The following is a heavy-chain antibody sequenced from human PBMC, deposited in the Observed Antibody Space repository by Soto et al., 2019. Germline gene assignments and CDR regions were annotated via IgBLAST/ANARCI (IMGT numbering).Heavy chain of an antibody. CDR3: ARGGRIVDTGIGYYYYHAMAV. Sequence: ASVKVSCKASGYTFTSYYIHWVRQAPGQGLEWMGIFNPTGDTASYAQKLQGRVTMTRDTSTGTAYMELGSLRSEDTAVYYCARGGRIVDTGIGYYYYHAMAVWGQGTTVTVSS. CDR1: GYTFTSYY. D-gene: IGHD5-18*01. J-gene: IGHJ6*02. V-gene: IGHV1-46*01. CDR2: FNPTGDTA.